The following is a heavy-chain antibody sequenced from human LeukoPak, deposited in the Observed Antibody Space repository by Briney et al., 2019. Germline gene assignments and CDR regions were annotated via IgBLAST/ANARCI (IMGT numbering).Heavy chain of an antibody. Sequence: ASVKVSCKTSGYTFTGYYIHWVRQAPGQGLEWMGWINPNSGDPTYAQGFTGRFVFSLDTSVSTAYLQISSLKAEDTAVYYCVRGSGGLIWGQGTLVTVSS. V-gene: IGHV7-4-1*02. CDR3: VRGSGGLI. D-gene: IGHD3-10*01. CDR1: GYTFTGYY. J-gene: IGHJ4*02. CDR2: INPNSGDP.